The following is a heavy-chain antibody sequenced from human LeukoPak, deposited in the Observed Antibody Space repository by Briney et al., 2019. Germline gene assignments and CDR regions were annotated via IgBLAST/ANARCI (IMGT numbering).Heavy chain of an antibody. J-gene: IGHJ4*02. V-gene: IGHV1-69*05. Sequence: ASVKVSCKASGCTFSSYAISWVRQAPGQGLEWIGRIIPIFGTANYAQKFQGRVTITTDESTSTAYMELSSLRSEDTAVYYCAIRSNCSGGSCYALDFDYWGQGTLVTVSS. D-gene: IGHD2-15*01. CDR3: AIRSNCSGGSCYALDFDY. CDR2: IIPIFGTA. CDR1: GCTFSSYA.